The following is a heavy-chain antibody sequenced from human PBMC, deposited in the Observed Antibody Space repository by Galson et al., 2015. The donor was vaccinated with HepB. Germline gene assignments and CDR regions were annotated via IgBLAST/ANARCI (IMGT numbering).Heavy chain of an antibody. CDR1: GGSISSSSYY. CDR3: ARTEISRYSSSWYWFDP. V-gene: IGHV4-39*01. Sequence: LSLTCTVSGGSISSSSYYWGWIRQPPGKGLEWIGSIYYSGSTYYNPSLKSRVTISVDTSKNQFSLKLSSVTAADTAVYYCARTEISRYSSSWYWFDPWGQGTLVTVSS. J-gene: IGHJ5*02. CDR2: IYYSGST. D-gene: IGHD6-13*01.